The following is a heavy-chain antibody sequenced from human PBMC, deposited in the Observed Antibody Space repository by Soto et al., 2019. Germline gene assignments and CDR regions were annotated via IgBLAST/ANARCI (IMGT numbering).Heavy chain of an antibody. V-gene: IGHV4-4*02. J-gene: IGHJ4*02. D-gene: IGHD6-19*01. Sequence: QVQLQEPGPGLVKPSETLSLTCAVSGDSLSGTYWWSWVRQAPGGGLQWIGEISYSGTTHYDPSLMSRVTISMDKSRSEFSLTLISVTAADSASYYCARHILVTGTRGFDFWGQGILVTVSS. CDR2: ISYSGTT. CDR1: GDSLSGTYW. CDR3: ARHILVTGTRGFDF.